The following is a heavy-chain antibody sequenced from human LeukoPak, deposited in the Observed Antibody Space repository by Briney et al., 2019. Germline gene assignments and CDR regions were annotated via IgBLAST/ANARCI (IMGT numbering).Heavy chain of an antibody. D-gene: IGHD3-22*01. J-gene: IGHJ4*02. CDR3: ARHSSYYYDTSGHDFFDY. CDR1: GYSSTSYW. V-gene: IGHV5-51*01. CDR2: IYPGDSDT. Sequence: GESLKISCKGSGYSSTSYWIGWVRQMPGKGLEWMGIIYPGDSDTRYSPSFQGQVTISADKSISTAYLQWSSLKASDTAMYYCARHSSYYYDTSGHDFFDYWGQGTLVTVSS.